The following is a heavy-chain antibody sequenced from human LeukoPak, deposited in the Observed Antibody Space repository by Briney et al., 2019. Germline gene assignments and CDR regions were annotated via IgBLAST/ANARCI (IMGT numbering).Heavy chain of an antibody. V-gene: IGHV1-46*01. CDR2: INPSGGST. J-gene: IGHJ4*02. CDR3: HVTITAATDY. D-gene: IGHD2-15*01. CDR1: GYPFTSYY. Sequence: ASVTVSCKASGYPFTSYYMHWVRQAPGQGLEWMGIINPSGGSTTYAQKFQGRVTMTRDTSTSTVYMDLSSLRSEDTAVYYCHVTITAATDYWGQGKLVTVSS.